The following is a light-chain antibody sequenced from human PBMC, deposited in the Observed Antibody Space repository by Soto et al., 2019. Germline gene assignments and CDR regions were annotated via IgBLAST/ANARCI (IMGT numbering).Light chain of an antibody. CDR1: QSVSSD. V-gene: IGKV3-20*01. Sequence: EVVLTQSPGTLSLSPGERATLSCRASQSVSSDLAWYQQKPGQAPRLLIYGVSSRATGIPDRFSGSGSRTDFTLTVSRLEPEDFAVYYCQQYGGSATFGQGTKVEIK. CDR2: GVS. J-gene: IGKJ1*01. CDR3: QQYGGSAT.